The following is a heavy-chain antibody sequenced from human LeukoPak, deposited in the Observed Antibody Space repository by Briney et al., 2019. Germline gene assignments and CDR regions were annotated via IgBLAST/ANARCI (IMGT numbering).Heavy chain of an antibody. CDR2: ISAYNGNT. Sequence: GASVKVSCKASGYTITSYYMHWVRQAPGQGLEWMGWISAYNGNTNYARNLQGRLTMTTDTSTSTAYMELRSLRSDDSAVYYCARWAPSGDRDYYYYDMDVWGKGTTVTVSS. V-gene: IGHV1-18*04. D-gene: IGHD2-21*02. CDR1: GYTITSYY. J-gene: IGHJ6*03. CDR3: ARWAPSGDRDYYYYDMDV.